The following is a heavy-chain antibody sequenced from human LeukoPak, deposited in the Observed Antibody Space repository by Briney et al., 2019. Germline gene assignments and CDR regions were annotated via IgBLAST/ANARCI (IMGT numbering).Heavy chain of an antibody. Sequence: ASVKVSCKASGGTFSSCAISWVRQAPGQGLEWMGRIIPILGIANYAQKFQGRVTITADKSTSTAYMELSSLRSEDTAVYYCAREAYYDSSGYYHDWGQGTLVTVSS. V-gene: IGHV1-69*04. CDR2: IIPILGIA. D-gene: IGHD3-22*01. J-gene: IGHJ4*02. CDR1: GGTFSSCA. CDR3: AREAYYDSSGYYHD.